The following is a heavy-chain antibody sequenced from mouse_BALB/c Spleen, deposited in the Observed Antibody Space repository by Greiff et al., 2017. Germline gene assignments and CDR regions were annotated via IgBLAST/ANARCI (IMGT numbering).Heavy chain of an antibody. CDR3: AREGGYDWLAY. CDR1: GFSLTSYG. J-gene: IGHJ3*01. V-gene: IGHV2-9*02. CDR2: IWAGGST. D-gene: IGHD2-2*01. Sequence: VKLVESGPGLVAPSQSLSITCTVSGFSLTSYGVHWVRQPPGKGLEWLGVIWAGGSTNYNSALMSRLSISKDNSKSQVFLKMNSLQTDDTAMYYCAREGGYDWLAYWGQGTLVTVSA.